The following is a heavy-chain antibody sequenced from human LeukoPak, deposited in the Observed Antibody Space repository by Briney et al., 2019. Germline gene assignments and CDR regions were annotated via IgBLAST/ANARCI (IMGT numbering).Heavy chain of an antibody. V-gene: IGHV5-51*01. J-gene: IGHJ3*02. CDR2: IYPGDSDS. D-gene: IGHD3-22*01. CDR1: GYSFTRNW. CDR3: ASPYGSGYAQAFDI. Sequence: GESLKISCKGSGYSFTRNWIGWVRQMPGKGLEWMGIIYPGDSDSRYSPPFQGQVTISADKSISTAYLQWNSLKASDTAMYFCASPYGSGYAQAFDIWGQGTMVTVSS.